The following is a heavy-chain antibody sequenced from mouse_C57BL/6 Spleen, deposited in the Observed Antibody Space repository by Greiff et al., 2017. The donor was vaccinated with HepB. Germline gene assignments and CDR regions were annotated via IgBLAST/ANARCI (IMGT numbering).Heavy chain of an antibody. CDR2: IYPGSGNT. CDR1: GYSFTSYY. J-gene: IGHJ1*03. D-gene: IGHD1-1*01. V-gene: IGHV1-66*01. Sequence: VQLVESGPELVKPGASVKISCKASGYSFTSYYIHWVKQRPGQGLEWIGWIYPGSGNTKYNEKFKGKATLTADTSSSTAYMQLSSLTSEDSAVYYCARGIITPYWYFDVWGTGTTVTVSS. CDR3: ARGIITPYWYFDV.